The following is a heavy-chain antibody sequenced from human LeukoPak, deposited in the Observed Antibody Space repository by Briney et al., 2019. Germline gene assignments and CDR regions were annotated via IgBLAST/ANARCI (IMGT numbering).Heavy chain of an antibody. J-gene: IGHJ6*03. CDR3: ASSITMVRELYYMDV. CDR2: IIPILGIA. D-gene: IGHD3-10*01. V-gene: IGHV1-69*02. Sequence: VASVKVSCKASGGTSSSYTISWVRQAPGQGLEWMGRIIPILGIANYAQKFQGRVTITADKSTSTAYMELSSLRSEDTAVYYCASSITMVRELYYMDVWGKGTTVTVSS. CDR1: GGTSSSYT.